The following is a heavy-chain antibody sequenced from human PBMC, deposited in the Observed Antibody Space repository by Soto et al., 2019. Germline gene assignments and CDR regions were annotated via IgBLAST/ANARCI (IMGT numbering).Heavy chain of an antibody. J-gene: IGHJ4*02. Sequence: EVQLVESGGGLVQPGGSLRLSCAGSGFTFSNYWMHWVRQAPGKGLEWVSRIDHDGPTDYADSVRGRFTISRDNAKNTLYLQMNSVRPEVTAVYYCVRDSHGDYWGQGTLVTVSS. CDR1: GFTFSNYW. V-gene: IGHV3-74*01. CDR3: VRDSHGDY. CDR2: IDHDGPT.